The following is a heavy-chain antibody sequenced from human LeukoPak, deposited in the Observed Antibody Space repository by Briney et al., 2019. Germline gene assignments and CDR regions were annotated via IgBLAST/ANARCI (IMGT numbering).Heavy chain of an antibody. CDR1: GFTFSSSA. CDR3: ARDLGYSYGDPFDY. V-gene: IGHV3-23*01. D-gene: IGHD5-18*01. J-gene: IGHJ4*02. Sequence: GGSLRLSCAASGFTFSSSAMSWVRQAPGKGLEWVSTISGSGGSTYYADSLKGRFTISRDSSKNTLYLQMNSLRAEDTAVYYCARDLGYSYGDPFDYWGQGTLVTVSS. CDR2: ISGSGGST.